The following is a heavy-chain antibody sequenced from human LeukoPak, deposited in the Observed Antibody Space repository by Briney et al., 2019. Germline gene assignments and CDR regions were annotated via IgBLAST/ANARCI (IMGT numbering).Heavy chain of an antibody. CDR1: GFIVSTNY. Sequence: GGSLRLSCAASGFIVSTNYMSWVRQAPGKGLEWVSVIYDHGATKYADSVKGRFTISRDISKNTVYLQMNRLTAEDSAVYYYAKEGSRYTYGYNDALDIWGQGTMVTVSS. J-gene: IGHJ3*02. CDR2: IYDHGAT. D-gene: IGHD5-18*01. CDR3: AKEGSRYTYGYNDALDI. V-gene: IGHV3-53*01.